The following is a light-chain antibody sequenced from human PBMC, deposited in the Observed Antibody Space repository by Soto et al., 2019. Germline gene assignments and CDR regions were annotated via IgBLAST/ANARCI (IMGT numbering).Light chain of an antibody. CDR1: QSVSSY. V-gene: IGKV3-11*01. J-gene: IGKJ3*01. CDR3: QQRGNWPT. CDR2: DAS. Sequence: EIVLTQSPATLSLSPGERATLSCRASQSVSSYLAWYQQKPGHAPRLLIYDASNRATGIPVRFSGSGSGTDFTLTISSLEPEDFAVYYCQQRGNWPTFGPGTKVDIK.